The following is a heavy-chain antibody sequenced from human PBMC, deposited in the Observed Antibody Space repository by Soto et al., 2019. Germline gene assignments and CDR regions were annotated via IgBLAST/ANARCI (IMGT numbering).Heavy chain of an antibody. CDR3: PRCLNHDRNDHARFDP. CDR1: GYSFTSDW. CDR2: IDPSDSYT. D-gene: IGHD3-22*01. V-gene: IGHV5-10-1*01. J-gene: IGHJ5*02. Sequence: GESLKSSCKGSGYSFTSDWITWVRQMPGKGLEWMGSIDPSDSYTNYSPSFQGHVTISAHKSISTAYLQWSSLKASDTAMYFCPRCLNHDRNDHARFDPRGQGTLVTVSS.